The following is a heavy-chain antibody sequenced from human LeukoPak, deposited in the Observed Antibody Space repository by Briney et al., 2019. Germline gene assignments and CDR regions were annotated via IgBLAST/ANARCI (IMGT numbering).Heavy chain of an antibody. V-gene: IGHV3-11*06. CDR1: GFTFSDYY. CDR3: ARDQAAGVFDY. D-gene: IGHD6-13*01. CDR2: ISSSSSYI. J-gene: IGHJ4*02. Sequence: GGSLRLSCAASGFTFSDYYMSWIRQAPGKGLEWVSSISSSSSYIYYADSVKGRFTISRDNAKNSLYLQMNSLRAEDTAVYYCARDQAAGVFDYWGQGTLVTVSS.